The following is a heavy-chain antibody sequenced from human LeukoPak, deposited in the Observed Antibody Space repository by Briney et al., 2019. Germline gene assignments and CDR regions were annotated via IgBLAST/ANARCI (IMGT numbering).Heavy chain of an antibody. Sequence: GGSLRLSCAASGFTFSSYAMSWVRQAPGKGPEWVSAISGSGGTTSYADAVKGRFTISRDNSKSTLSLQMNSLRAEDTAVYYCANGGGDPRPHDYWGQGTLVTVSS. J-gene: IGHJ4*02. CDR3: ANGGGDPRPHDY. D-gene: IGHD2-21*02. CDR1: GFTFSSYA. CDR2: ISGSGGTT. V-gene: IGHV3-23*01.